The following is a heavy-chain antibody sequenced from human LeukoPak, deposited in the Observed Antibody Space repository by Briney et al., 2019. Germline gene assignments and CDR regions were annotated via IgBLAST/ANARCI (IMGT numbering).Heavy chain of an antibody. J-gene: IGHJ4*02. Sequence: GGSLRLSCAASGFTFSSYWMSWVRQAPGKGLEWVANIKQDGSEKYHVDSVKGRFTISRDKAKNTLYLQMNSLRVEDTAMYYCARSAWVAATTAAYFYNWGQGTLVTVSS. CDR3: ARSAWVAATTAAYFYN. V-gene: IGHV3-7*01. CDR2: IKQDGSEK. CDR1: GFTFSSYW. D-gene: IGHD1-26*01.